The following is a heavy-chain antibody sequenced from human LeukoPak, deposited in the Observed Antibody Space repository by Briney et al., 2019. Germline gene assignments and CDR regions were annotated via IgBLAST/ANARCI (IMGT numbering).Heavy chain of an antibody. D-gene: IGHD3-22*01. CDR3: AKDTYYCESIGSPRPALNDN. CDR2: ITSTRHL. V-gene: IGHV3-21*01. J-gene: IGHJ4*02. Sequence: PGGSLRLFCAASGFTFEINTVNWVRQAPGKGLEWVSSITSTRHLYYADSVRGRFTVSRDNAKNSLYLQMNSLRAEDTAVNYCAKDTYYCESIGSPRPALNDNWGQGTLVTVSS. CDR1: GFTFEINT.